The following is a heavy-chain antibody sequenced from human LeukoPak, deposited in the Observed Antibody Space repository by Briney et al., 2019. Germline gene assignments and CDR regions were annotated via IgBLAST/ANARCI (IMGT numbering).Heavy chain of an antibody. CDR1: GVTLSNYG. Sequence: PGGSLRLSCAVSGVTLSNYGMSWVRQAPGKGLEWVAGISDSGGRKNYADSVKGRFTISRDNPKNTLYLQMNSLRVEDTAVYFCAKRGVVIRVILVGFHKEAYYFDSWGQGALVTVSS. CDR2: ISDSGGRK. CDR3: AKRGVVIRVILVGFHKEAYYFDS. J-gene: IGHJ4*02. V-gene: IGHV3-23*01. D-gene: IGHD3-22*01.